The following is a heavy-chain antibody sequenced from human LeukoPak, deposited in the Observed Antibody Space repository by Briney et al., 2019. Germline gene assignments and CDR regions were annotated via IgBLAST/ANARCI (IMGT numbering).Heavy chain of an antibody. CDR3: ARQGDYYDSSGFDY. V-gene: IGHV5-51*01. J-gene: IGHJ4*02. Sequence: GESLKISCNGSKDTFDNYWIGWVRQMPGKGLEWMGIIYPDDSDTRCSPSFQGQVTISADKSINTAFLQWGSLKASDTAMYYCARQGDYYDSSGFDYWGQGTLVTVSS. D-gene: IGHD3-22*01. CDR1: KDTFDNYW. CDR2: IYPDDSDT.